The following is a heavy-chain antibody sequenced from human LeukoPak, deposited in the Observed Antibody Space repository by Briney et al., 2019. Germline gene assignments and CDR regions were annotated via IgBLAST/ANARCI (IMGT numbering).Heavy chain of an antibody. CDR3: ARGPMYSSRFAGDY. J-gene: IGHJ4*02. Sequence: GGSLRLSCAASGFTFSSYSINWVRQAPGKGLEWVSYISSSSSTIYYADSVKGRFTISRDNAKNSLYLQMNSLRDEDTAVYYCARGPMYSSRFAGDYWGQGTLVTVSS. CDR2: ISSSSSTI. D-gene: IGHD6-13*01. V-gene: IGHV3-48*02. CDR1: GFTFSSYS.